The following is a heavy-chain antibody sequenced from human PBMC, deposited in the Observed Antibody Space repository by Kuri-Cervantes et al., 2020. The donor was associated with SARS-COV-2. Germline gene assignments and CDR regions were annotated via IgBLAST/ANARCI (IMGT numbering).Heavy chain of an antibody. CDR2: IIPIFGTA. J-gene: IGHJ5*02. Sequence: SVKVSCKASGGTFGSYAISWVRQAPGQGLEWMGGIIPIFGTANYAQKFQGRVTITADESTSTAYMELSSLRSEDTAVYYCARRSRGARWFDPWGQGTLVTVSS. CDR3: ARRSRGARWFDP. D-gene: IGHD3-16*01. CDR1: GGTFGSYA. V-gene: IGHV1-69*13.